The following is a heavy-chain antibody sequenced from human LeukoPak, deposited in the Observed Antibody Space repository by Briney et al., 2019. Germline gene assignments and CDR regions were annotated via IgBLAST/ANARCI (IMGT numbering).Heavy chain of an antibody. D-gene: IGHD2-2*02. V-gene: IGHV1-69-2*01. Sequence: ATVKISCKVSGYTFTDYYMHWVQQAPGKGLEWMGLVDPEDGETIYAEKFQGRVTITAHTSTATAYMKLSSLRSEDTAVYYCATGGLYQYLFDSWGQGTLVTVSS. CDR1: GYTFTDYY. CDR2: VDPEDGET. CDR3: ATGGLYQYLFDS. J-gene: IGHJ4*02.